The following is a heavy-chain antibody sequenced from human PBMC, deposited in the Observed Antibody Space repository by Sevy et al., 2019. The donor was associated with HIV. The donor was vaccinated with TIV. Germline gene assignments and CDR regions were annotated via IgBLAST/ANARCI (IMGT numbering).Heavy chain of an antibody. Sequence: GGSLRLSCAASGFTFSSYNMNWVRQAPGKGLEWVSSISSSSKNIYYADSMKGRFTISRDNAKNSLFLQMNSLRAEDTAVYYCAKVVAYCSGGSGFPGYYYGLDVWGQGTTVTVSS. D-gene: IGHD2-15*01. CDR3: AKVVAYCSGGSGFPGYYYGLDV. CDR2: ISSSSKNI. J-gene: IGHJ6*02. CDR1: GFTFSSYN. V-gene: IGHV3-21*04.